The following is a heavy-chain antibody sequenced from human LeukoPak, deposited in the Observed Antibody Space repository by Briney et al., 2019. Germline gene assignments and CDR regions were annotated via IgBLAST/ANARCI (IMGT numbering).Heavy chain of an antibody. V-gene: IGHV1-69*05. D-gene: IGHD3-22*01. J-gene: IGHJ4*02. CDR1: GGTFSSYA. Sequence: SVKVSCKASGGTFSSYAISWVRQAPGQGLEWIGRIIPIFGTANYAQKFQGRVTITTDESTSTAYMELSSLRSEDTAVYYCASHYDSSGYYDYWGQGTLVTVSS. CDR3: ASHYDSSGYYDY. CDR2: IIPIFGTA.